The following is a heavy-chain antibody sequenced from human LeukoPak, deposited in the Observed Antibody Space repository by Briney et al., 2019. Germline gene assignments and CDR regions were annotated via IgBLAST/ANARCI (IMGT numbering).Heavy chain of an antibody. V-gene: IGHV4-31*03. CDR1: GGSISSGGYY. CDR3: ARETDFDFWSGYRAIDY. CDR2: IYYSGST. D-gene: IGHD3-3*01. J-gene: IGHJ4*02. Sequence: SETLPLTCTVSGGSISSGGYYWSWIRQHPGKGLEWIGYIYYSGSTYYNPSLKSRVTISVDTSKNQFSLKLSSVTAADTAVYYCARETDFDFWSGYRAIDYWGQGTLVTVSS.